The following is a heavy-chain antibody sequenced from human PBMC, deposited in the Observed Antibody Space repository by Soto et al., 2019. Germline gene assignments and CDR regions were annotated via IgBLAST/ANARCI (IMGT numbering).Heavy chain of an antibody. CDR1: GFTISSYA. J-gene: IGHJ4*02. V-gene: IGHV3-30-3*01. Sequence: QVQLVESGGGVVQPGRSLRLSCAASGFTISSYAMHWVRQAPGKGLEWVAVISYDGSNKYYADSVKGRFTISRDNSKNTLYLQMNSLRAEDTAVYYCARDLFRDIIVVPAAMARTGYWGQGTLVTVSS. CDR3: ARDLFRDIIVVPAAMARTGY. D-gene: IGHD2-2*01. CDR2: ISYDGSNK.